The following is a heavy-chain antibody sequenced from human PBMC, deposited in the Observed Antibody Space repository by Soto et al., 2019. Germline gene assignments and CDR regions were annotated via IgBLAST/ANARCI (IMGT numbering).Heavy chain of an antibody. CDR1: GGSFSGYY. D-gene: IGHD6-13*01. J-gene: IGHJ4*02. CDR2: INHSGST. V-gene: IGHV4-34*01. CDR3: ASGRTAAGRDRFNY. Sequence: PSETLSLTCAVYGGSFSGYYWSWIRQPPGKGLEWIGEINHSGSTNYNPSLKSRVTISVDTSKNQFSLKLSSVTAADTAVYYCASGRTAAGRDRFNYWGQGTLVTAPQ.